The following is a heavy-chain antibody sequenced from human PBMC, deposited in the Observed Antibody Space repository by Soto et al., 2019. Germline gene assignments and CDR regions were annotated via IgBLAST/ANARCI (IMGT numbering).Heavy chain of an antibody. CDR2: IYWNGNE. J-gene: IGHJ6*02. CDR1: GFSFSTTGVG. CDR3: AHELSGYYYVMDV. V-gene: IGHV2-5*01. Sequence: QITLRESGPPLVKPTQTLTLTCAYSGFSFSTTGVGVGWFRQPPGQALQWLALIYWNGNERYSPSLNGRLTVTKDTSKNQVLLTMTKVDPVDTATYSRAHELSGYYYVMDVWGPGTNVTVSS. D-gene: IGHD1-1*01.